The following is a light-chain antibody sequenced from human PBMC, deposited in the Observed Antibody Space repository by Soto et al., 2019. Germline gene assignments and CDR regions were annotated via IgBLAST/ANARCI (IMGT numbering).Light chain of an antibody. CDR1: QSISNY. CDR3: QQSYSLPRT. V-gene: IGKV1-39*01. J-gene: IGKJ1*01. Sequence: DIQLTQSPSSLSASVGDRITITCRASQSISNYLNWYQQKPGRAPKLLIYAASILQSGVPSSFSGSGSGTDFTLTISSLHPEDFATYYCQQSYSLPRTFGQGTKVEIK. CDR2: AAS.